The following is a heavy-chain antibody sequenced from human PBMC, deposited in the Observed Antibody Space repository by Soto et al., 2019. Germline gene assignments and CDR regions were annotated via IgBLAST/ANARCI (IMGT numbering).Heavy chain of an antibody. Sequence: ESGGGLVKPGGSLRLSCGASGFSFNNAWLNWVRQAPGKGLEWVGRIKSKSDGELAEYAAPVKDRFTISRDDSKNTVFLQMNSLKTEDTAVDYCALITSDYWGQGTLVTVSS. J-gene: IGHJ4*02. CDR1: GFSFNNAW. V-gene: IGHV3-15*07. CDR2: IKSKSDGELA. CDR3: ALITSDY.